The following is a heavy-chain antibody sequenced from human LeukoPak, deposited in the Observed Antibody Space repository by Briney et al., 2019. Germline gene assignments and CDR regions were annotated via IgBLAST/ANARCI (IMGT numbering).Heavy chain of an antibody. J-gene: IGHJ3*02. CDR2: INPNSGGT. CDR1: GYTFTGYY. CDR3: ARVGGYSPSSTGGNAFDI. Sequence: GASVKVSCKASGYTFTGYYMHWVRPAPGQGLEWMGWINPNSGGTNYAQKFQGRVTMTRDTSISTAYMELSRLRSDDTAVYYCARVGGYSPSSTGGNAFDIWGQGTMVTVSS. D-gene: IGHD6-6*01. V-gene: IGHV1-2*02.